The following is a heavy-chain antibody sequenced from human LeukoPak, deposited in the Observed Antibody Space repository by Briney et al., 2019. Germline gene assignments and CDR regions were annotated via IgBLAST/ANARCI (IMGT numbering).Heavy chain of an antibody. CDR2: IYYSGST. D-gene: IGHD3-22*01. Sequence: PSETLSLTCTVSGGSISSYYWSWIRQPAGKGLEWIGSIYYSGSTYYNPSLKSRVTVSVDTSKNQFSLKVTSVTAADTAVYYCARDVVTKIQYWGQGILVSVSS. CDR3: ARDVVTKIQY. CDR1: GGSISSYY. V-gene: IGHV4-4*07. J-gene: IGHJ4*02.